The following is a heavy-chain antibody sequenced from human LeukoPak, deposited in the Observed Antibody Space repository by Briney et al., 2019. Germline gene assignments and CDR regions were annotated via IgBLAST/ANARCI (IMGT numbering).Heavy chain of an antibody. J-gene: IGHJ6*03. Sequence: GASLRLSCAASGFTFSSYPMHWVRQAPGKGLEWVAVVSDDGNKKFDADFVKGRFTISRDNSKNTLYLQMNSLRGEDTAVYYCARGQLLLEGYFYYMDVWGEGTTVAVSS. CDR1: GFTFSSYP. CDR2: VSDDGNKK. CDR3: ARGQLLLEGYFYYMDV. V-gene: IGHV3-30-3*01. D-gene: IGHD2-2*01.